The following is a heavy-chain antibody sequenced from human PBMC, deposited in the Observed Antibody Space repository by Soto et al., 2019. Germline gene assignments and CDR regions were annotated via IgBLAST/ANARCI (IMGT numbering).Heavy chain of an antibody. CDR3: ASPSAEYSSSNFDY. Sequence: GASVKVSCKASGYTFTGYYMHWVRQAPGQGLEWMGWINPNSGGTNYAQKFQGRVTMTRDTSISTAYMELSRLRSDDTAVYYCASPSAEYSSSNFDYWGQGTLVTVSS. CDR1: GYTFTGYY. V-gene: IGHV1-2*02. J-gene: IGHJ4*02. CDR2: INPNSGGT. D-gene: IGHD6-6*01.